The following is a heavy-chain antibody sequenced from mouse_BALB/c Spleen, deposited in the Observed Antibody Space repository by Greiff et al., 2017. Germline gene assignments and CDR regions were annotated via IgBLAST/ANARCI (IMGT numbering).Heavy chain of an antibody. Sequence: EVQLVESGPGLVKPSQSLSLTCSVTGYSITSGYYWNWIRQFPGNKLEWMGYISYDGSNNYNPSLKNRISITRDTSKNQFFLKLNSVTTEDTATYYCARDGANWGFDYWGQGTTLTVSS. V-gene: IGHV3-6*02. D-gene: IGHD4-1*02. CDR3: ARDGANWGFDY. J-gene: IGHJ2*01. CDR1: GYSITSGYY. CDR2: ISYDGSN.